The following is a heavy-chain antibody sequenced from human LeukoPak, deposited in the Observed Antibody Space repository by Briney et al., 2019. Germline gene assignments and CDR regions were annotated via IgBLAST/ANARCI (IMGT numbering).Heavy chain of an antibody. V-gene: IGHV4-4*07. J-gene: IGHJ4*02. CDR3: ARDSGSGSSFVFFL. CDR2: IYTSGST. Sequence: SETLSLTCTVSGGSISSYYWSWIRQPAGKGLEWIGRIYTSGSTNYNPSLKSRVTMSVDTSKNQFSLKPSSVTAADTAVYYCARDSGSGSSFVFFLWGQGTLVTVSS. D-gene: IGHD3-10*01. CDR1: GGSISSYY.